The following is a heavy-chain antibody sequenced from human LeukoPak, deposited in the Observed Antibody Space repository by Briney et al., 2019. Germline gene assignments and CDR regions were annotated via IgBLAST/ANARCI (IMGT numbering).Heavy chain of an antibody. D-gene: IGHD3-10*01. CDR2: ISPSGST. V-gene: IGHV4-61*02. CDR3: ARECWNYLSGNLQSFDI. J-gene: IGHJ3*02. Sequence: SETLSLTCTVSGGSISGNHYWSWLRQPAGKGLEWIGRISPSGSTKYNPSLKSRITISVDTSKNQFSLRLSSVTAADPVVYCCARECWNYLSGNLQSFDIWGQGTMVTVSS. CDR1: GGSISGNHY.